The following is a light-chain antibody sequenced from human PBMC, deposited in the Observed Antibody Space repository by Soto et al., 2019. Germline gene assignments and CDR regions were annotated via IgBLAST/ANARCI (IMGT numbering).Light chain of an antibody. CDR2: EAS. V-gene: IGLV2-14*02. CDR1: SSDVGSHNL. J-gene: IGLJ1*01. CDR3: ISYTGSSTSYV. Sequence: QSALTQPASVSGSPGQSITISCTGTSSDVGSHNLVSWYQHYPGKAPKLIIFEASKRPSGVSNRFSGSKSGSTASLTISGLQAEDEADYYCISYTGSSTSYVFGSGTKLTVL.